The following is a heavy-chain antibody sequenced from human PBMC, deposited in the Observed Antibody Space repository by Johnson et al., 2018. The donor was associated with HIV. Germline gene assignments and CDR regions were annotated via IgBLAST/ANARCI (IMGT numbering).Heavy chain of an antibody. Sequence: VQLVESGGDVVQPGRSLRLSCAASGFTLSSYAMHWVRQAPGKGLEWVSGIFGGDTTYYADSVKGRFIISRDNSKNTLYLQMTSLRAEDTAVYYCAKGPKYDYVWGGDAFDSSGFDAFDIWGQGTMVTVSS. D-gene: IGHD3-16*01. CDR2: IFGGDTT. J-gene: IGHJ3*02. V-gene: IGHV3-NL1*01. CDR3: AKGPKYDYVWGGDAFDSSGFDAFDI. CDR1: GFTLSSYA.